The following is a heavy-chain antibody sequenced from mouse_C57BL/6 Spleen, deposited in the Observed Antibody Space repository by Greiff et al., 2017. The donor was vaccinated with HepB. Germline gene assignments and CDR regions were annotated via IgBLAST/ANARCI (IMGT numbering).Heavy chain of an antibody. J-gene: IGHJ2*01. D-gene: IGHD1-1*01. CDR3: AQYITFDY. Sequence: VKLQESGPELVKPGASVKFSFKASGYAFSSSWMNWVKQRPGKGLEWIGRIYPGDGDTNYNGKFKGKATLTADKSSSTAYIQLSSLTSEDSAVYCCAQYITFDYWGQGTTLTVSS. V-gene: IGHV1-82*01. CDR1: GYAFSSSW. CDR2: IYPGDGDT.